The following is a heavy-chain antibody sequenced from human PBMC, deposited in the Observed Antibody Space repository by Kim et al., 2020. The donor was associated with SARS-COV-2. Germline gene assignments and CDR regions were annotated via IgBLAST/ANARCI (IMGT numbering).Heavy chain of an antibody. V-gene: IGHV1-3*01. Sequence: ASVKVSCKASGYSFTSHAMYWVRQAPGQRLEWMGWINGGNGNTKYSQKFQGRVSITRDTSASTAYMELSSLRSEDTAVYYCARDKWGISSLFDYWGQGTLVTVSS. CDR1: GYSFTSHA. CDR2: INGGNGNT. J-gene: IGHJ4*02. CDR3: ARDKWGISSLFDY. D-gene: IGHD1-20*01.